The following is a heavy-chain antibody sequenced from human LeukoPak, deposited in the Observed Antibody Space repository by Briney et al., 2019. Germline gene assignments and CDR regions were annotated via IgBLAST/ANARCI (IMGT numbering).Heavy chain of an antibody. CDR1: GFTFSLYS. CDR2: ISSGSSTI. Sequence: PGGSLRLSCAASGFTFSLYSMNWVRQAPGKGLEWVSYISSGSSTIYYADSVKGRFTISRDNAKNSLYLQMNSLRDEDTAVYFCARDIANYGGNSGDYWGQGTLVTVSS. V-gene: IGHV3-48*02. CDR3: ARDIANYGGNSGDY. J-gene: IGHJ4*02. D-gene: IGHD4-23*01.